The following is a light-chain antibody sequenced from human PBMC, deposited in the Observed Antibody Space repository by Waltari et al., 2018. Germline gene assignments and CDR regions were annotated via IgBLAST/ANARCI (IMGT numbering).Light chain of an antibody. CDR3: KQANSFPRT. V-gene: IGKV1-12*01. J-gene: IGKJ1*01. Sequence: DIQMTQSPSSVSASVGDRVTITCRASQGIKSWLASYQQKPGTAPKLLIYAAYSVQSGVPSRFSGSGSGTDFTLTISSLQPEDFATYYCKQANSFPRTFGQGTKVEIK. CDR1: QGIKSW. CDR2: AAY.